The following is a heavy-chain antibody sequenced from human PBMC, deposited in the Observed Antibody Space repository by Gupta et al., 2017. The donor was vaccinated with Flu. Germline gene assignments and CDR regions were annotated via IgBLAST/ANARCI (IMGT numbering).Heavy chain of an antibody. Sequence: QVQLVQSGAEVKKPGSSVKVSCKASGGTFSSYAISWVRQAPGQGLEWMGGIIPIFGTANYAQKFQGRVTITADKSTSTAYMELSSLRSEDTAVYYCARGEDIVVVPAAMLGYYYYGMDVWGQGTTVTVSS. CDR2: IIPIFGTA. CDR1: GGTFSSYA. J-gene: IGHJ6*02. V-gene: IGHV1-69*06. CDR3: ARGEDIVVVPAAMLGYYYYGMDV. D-gene: IGHD2-2*01.